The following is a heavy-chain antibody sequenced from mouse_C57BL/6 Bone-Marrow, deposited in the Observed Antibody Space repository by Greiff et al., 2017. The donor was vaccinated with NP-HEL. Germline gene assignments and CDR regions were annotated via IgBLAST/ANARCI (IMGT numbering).Heavy chain of an antibody. CDR1: GFNFKNTY. Sequence: EVQLQQSVAELVRPGASVKLSCTASGFNFKNTYMHWVKQRPEQGLEWIGRIDPANGNTKYAPTFQGKATITADTSSNTAYLQLSSLTSEDTAIYYCARLDYYDYDEREACAYWGQGTLVTVSA. J-gene: IGHJ3*01. CDR3: ARLDYYDYDEREACAY. D-gene: IGHD2-4*01. V-gene: IGHV14-3*01. CDR2: IDPANGNT.